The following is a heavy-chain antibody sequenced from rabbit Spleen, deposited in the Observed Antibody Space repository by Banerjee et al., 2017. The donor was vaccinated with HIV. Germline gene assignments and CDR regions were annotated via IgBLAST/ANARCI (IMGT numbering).Heavy chain of an antibody. CDR3: ARTGSDDYFYRL. D-gene: IGHD4-2*01. V-gene: IGHV1S45*01. J-gene: IGHJ4*01. Sequence: QQQLEESGGDLVKPEGSLTLTCTASGFSFSSSYWICWVRQTPGKGLERIGCIDTGSGSTSYASWAKGRFTISKTSSTVSLQMTSLTVADTATYFCARTGSDDYFYRLSGPGTFVTV. CDR1: GFSFSSSYW. CDR2: IDTGSGST.